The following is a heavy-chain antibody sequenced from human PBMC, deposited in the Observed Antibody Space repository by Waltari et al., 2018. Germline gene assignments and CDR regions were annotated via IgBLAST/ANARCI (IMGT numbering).Heavy chain of an antibody. D-gene: IGHD4-17*01. CDR1: GGSISSSSYY. CDR2: IYYSGST. CDR3: ARLPADYGDYHDY. J-gene: IGHJ4*02. V-gene: IGHV4-39*01. Sequence: QLQLQESGPGLVKPSETLSLTCTVSGGSISSSSYYWGWIRQPPGKGLEWIGSIYYSGSTYYNPSLKSRVTISVDTSKNQFSLKLSSVTAADTAVYYCARLPADYGDYHDYWGQGTLVTVSS.